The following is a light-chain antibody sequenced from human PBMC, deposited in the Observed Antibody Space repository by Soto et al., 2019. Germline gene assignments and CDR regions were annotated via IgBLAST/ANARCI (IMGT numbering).Light chain of an antibody. CDR1: SSDVGKYDR. CDR3: SSYMSTSRYV. CDR2: EVI. J-gene: IGLJ1*01. Sequence: SALPQPPSVSGSPGQSVTISCTGTSSDVGKYDRVSWYQQPPGTAPKLIIYEVINRPSGVPARFSGSKSGNTASLTISGLQAEDEADYYCSSYMSTSRYVFGAGTKVTVL. V-gene: IGLV2-18*02.